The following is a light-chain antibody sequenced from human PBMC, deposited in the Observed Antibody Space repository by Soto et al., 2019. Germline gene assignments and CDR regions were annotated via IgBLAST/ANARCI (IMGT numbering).Light chain of an antibody. CDR3: QQYNIYPLS. J-gene: IGKJ4*01. CDR1: QDINSY. Sequence: DVQMTQSPSSLSASVGDRVTITCRASQDINSYLAWYQQKPGNALKSLIYAASSLKTGVPSRFSGSESGIDFTLTISNLQPEDSATYYCQQYNIYPLSFGGGTKVEIK. CDR2: AAS. V-gene: IGKV1D-16*01.